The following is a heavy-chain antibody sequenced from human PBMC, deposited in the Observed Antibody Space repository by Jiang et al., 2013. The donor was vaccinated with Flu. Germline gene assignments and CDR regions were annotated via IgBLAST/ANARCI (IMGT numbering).Heavy chain of an antibody. CDR3: ARDAGNSGYEIYDY. V-gene: IGHV1-18*01. Sequence: ISWVRQALDKGVEWMGWISAYNGNTNYVEKVQGRVTMTTDTSTSTAYMELRSLRSDDTAVYYCARDAGNSGYEIYDYWGQGTLVTVSS. J-gene: IGHJ4*02. CDR2: ISAYNGNT. D-gene: IGHD3-9*01.